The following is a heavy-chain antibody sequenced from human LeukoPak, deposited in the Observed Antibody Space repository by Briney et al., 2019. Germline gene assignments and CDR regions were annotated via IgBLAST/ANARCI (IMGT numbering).Heavy chain of an antibody. Sequence: PGGSLRLSCAASGLTFSSYAMSWVRQAPGKGLEWVSAISGSGGSTYYADSVKGRFTISRDNSKNTLYLQMNSLRAEDTAVYYCAKDLRWELTEGAGYWGQGTLVTVSS. J-gene: IGHJ4*02. CDR2: ISGSGGST. CDR3: AKDLRWELTEGAGY. CDR1: GLTFSSYA. V-gene: IGHV3-23*01. D-gene: IGHD1-26*01.